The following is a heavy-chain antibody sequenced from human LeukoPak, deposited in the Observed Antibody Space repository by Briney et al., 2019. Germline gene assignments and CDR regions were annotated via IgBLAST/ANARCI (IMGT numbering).Heavy chain of an antibody. D-gene: IGHD3-10*02. CDR2: ISSSYI. CDR3: AELGITMIGGV. J-gene: IGHJ6*04. CDR1: GFTFSSYS. V-gene: IGHV3-21*01. Sequence: GGSLRLSCAASGFTFSSYSMHWVRQAPGKGLEWVSSISSSYIYYADSVKGRFTISRDNAKNSLYLQMNSLRAEDTAVYYCAELGITMIGGVWGKGTTVTISS.